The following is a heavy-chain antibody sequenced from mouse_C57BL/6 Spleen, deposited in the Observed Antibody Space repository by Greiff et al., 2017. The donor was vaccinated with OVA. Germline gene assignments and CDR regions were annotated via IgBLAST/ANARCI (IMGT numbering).Heavy chain of an antibody. CDR1: GYTFTDYY. V-gene: IGHV1-19*01. D-gene: IGHD2-5*01. CDR3: ARYYSNAMDY. J-gene: IGHJ4*01. CDR2: INPYNGGT. Sequence: EVQLQQSGPVLVKPGASVKMSCKASGYTFTDYYMNWVKQSHGKSLEWIGVINPYNGGTSYNQKFKGKATLTVDKSSSTAYMELNSLTSEDSAVYYCARYYSNAMDYWGQGTSVTVSS.